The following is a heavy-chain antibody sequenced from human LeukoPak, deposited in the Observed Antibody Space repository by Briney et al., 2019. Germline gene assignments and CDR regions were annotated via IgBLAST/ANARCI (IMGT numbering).Heavy chain of an antibody. CDR1: GFTFSSYA. CDR3: AKAHLPDYYYMDV. Sequence: GGSLRLSCAASGFTFSSYAMSWVRQAPGKGLEWVSAISGSGGSTYYADSVKGRFTISRDNSKNTLYLQMNSLRAEDTALYYCAKAHLPDYYYMDVWGKGTTVTVSS. J-gene: IGHJ6*03. CDR2: ISGSGGST. V-gene: IGHV3-23*01.